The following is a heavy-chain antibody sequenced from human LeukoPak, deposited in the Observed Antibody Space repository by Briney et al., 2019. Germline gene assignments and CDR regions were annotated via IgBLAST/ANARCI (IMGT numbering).Heavy chain of an antibody. V-gene: IGHV3-9*01. CDR1: GFTFDDYA. D-gene: IGHD3-22*01. CDR3: ANDMGGSSYYYYISGYFDY. CDR2: ISWNSGSI. J-gene: IGHJ4*02. Sequence: GGSLRLSCAASGFTFDDYAMHWVRQAPGKGLEWVSGISWNSGSIGYAVSVKGRFTISRDNAKSSLYLQMNSLRAEDTALYYCANDMGGSSYYYYISGYFDYWGQGTLVTVSS.